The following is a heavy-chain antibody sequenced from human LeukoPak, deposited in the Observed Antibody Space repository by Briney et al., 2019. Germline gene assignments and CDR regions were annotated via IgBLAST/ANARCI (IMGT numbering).Heavy chain of an antibody. D-gene: IGHD2-2*01. CDR3: ARDSGVVVPAATEVGGHYYGMDV. CDR2: ISYDGSNK. J-gene: IGHJ6*02. V-gene: IGHV3-30*03. Sequence: GGSLRLSCAASGFTFSSYGMHWVRQAPGKGLEWVAVISYDGSNKYYADSVKGRLTISRDNAKNSLYLQMNSLRDEDTAVYYCARDSGVVVPAATEVGGHYYGMDVWGQGTTVTVSS. CDR1: GFTFSSYG.